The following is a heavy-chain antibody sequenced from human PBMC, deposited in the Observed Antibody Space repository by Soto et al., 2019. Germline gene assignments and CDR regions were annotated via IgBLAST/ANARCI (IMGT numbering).Heavy chain of an antibody. V-gene: IGHV3-23*01. J-gene: IGHJ6*03. D-gene: IGHD3-3*01. CDR1: GFTFSSYA. CDR2: ISGSGGST. CDR3: AKDLFWSGYLTKGLGKSGDTAGNCYMEL. Sequence: EVQLLESGGGLVQPGGSLRLSCAASGFTFSSYAMSWVRQAPGKGLEWVSAISGSGGSTYDADSVKGRYTISRDKCKNKLHIQQNQLRAQDTAVYYCAKDLFWSGYLTKGLGKSGDTAGNCYMELWGKGNTVTVSS.